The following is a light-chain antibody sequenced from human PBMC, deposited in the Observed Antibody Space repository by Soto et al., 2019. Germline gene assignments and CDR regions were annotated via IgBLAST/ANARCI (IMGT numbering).Light chain of an antibody. CDR2: EVI. Sequence: QSALTQPASVSGSPGQSITISCTGTSSDVGSYNLASWYQQHPGKAPQLMIYEVIKRPSGVSNRFSGSKSGNTASLTISGLQAEDEADYYCCSFAGSSTLVFGGGTKLTVL. CDR3: CSFAGSSTLV. CDR1: SSDVGSYNL. J-gene: IGLJ3*02. V-gene: IGLV2-23*02.